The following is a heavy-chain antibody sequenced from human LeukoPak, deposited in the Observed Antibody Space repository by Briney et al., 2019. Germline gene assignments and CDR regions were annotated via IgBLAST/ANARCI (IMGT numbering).Heavy chain of an antibody. Sequence: SETLSLTCTVSGGSISSSSYYWGWIRQPPGKGLEWIGSIYYSGSTHYNPSLKSRVTISVDTSKNQFSLKLSSVTAADTAVYYCARVRTVGFLEWLLTFDYWGQGTLVTVSS. CDR1: GGSISSSSYY. CDR2: IYYSGST. D-gene: IGHD3-3*01. V-gene: IGHV4-39*01. J-gene: IGHJ4*02. CDR3: ARVRTVGFLEWLLTFDY.